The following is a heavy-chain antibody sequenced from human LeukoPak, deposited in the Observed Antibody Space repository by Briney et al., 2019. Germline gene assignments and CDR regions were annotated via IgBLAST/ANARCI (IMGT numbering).Heavy chain of an antibody. CDR2: ISYDGSNK. Sequence: PGGSLRLSCAASGFTFSSYAMSWVRQAPGKGLEWVAVISYDGSNKYYADSVKGRFTISRDNSKNTLYLQMNSLRAEDTAVYYCAKGSPRIFGVVSAPPLDYWGQGTLVTVSS. CDR3: AKGSPRIFGVVSAPPLDY. J-gene: IGHJ4*02. CDR1: GFTFSSYA. V-gene: IGHV3-30*18. D-gene: IGHD3-3*02.